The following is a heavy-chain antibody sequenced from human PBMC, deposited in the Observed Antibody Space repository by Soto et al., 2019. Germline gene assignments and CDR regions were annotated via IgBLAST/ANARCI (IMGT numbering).Heavy chain of an antibody. D-gene: IGHD3-10*01. J-gene: IGHJ6*04. CDR3: AIEAEYYIDNRCYSPRGYYYGMDV. Sequence: QVQLVQSGAEVRKPGSSVKVSCRASGDTFSNHPINRVRQAPGQGLDWMGGFIPTFGTANNAPSFRGRLKITADKTTTTGYMELTRLRSDDTAVYNCAIEAEYYIDNRCYSPRGYYYGMDVWGKGTTVTV. V-gene: IGHV1-69*06. CDR1: GDTFSNHP. CDR2: FIPTFGTA.